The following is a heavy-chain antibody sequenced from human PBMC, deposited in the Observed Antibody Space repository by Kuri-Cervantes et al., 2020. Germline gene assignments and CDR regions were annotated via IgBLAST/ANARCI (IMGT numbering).Heavy chain of an antibody. CDR2: INSDGSST. V-gene: IGHV3-74*01. Sequence: GESLKISCAASGFTFSSYWMHWVRQAPGKGLVWVSRINSDGSSTSYADSVEGRFTISRDNSKNTLYLQMNSLRAEDTAVYYCAKDPEDYYDSSGYYTYFDYWGQGTLVTVSS. CDR3: AKDPEDYYDSSGYYTYFDY. CDR1: GFTFSSYW. D-gene: IGHD3-22*01. J-gene: IGHJ4*02.